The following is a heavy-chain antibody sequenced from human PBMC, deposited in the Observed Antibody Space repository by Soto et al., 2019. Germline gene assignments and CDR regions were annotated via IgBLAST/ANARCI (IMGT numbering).Heavy chain of an antibody. J-gene: IGHJ6*02. Sequence: PGGSLRLSCAASGFTFSSYDMHWVRQATGKGLEWVSAIGTAGDTYYPGSVKGRFTISRENAKNSLYLQMNSLRAEDTAVYYCARDRSGNLYYYYGMDVWGQGTTVTVSS. D-gene: IGHD1-1*01. CDR2: IGTAGDT. CDR1: GFTFSSYD. CDR3: ARDRSGNLYYYYGMDV. V-gene: IGHV3-13*01.